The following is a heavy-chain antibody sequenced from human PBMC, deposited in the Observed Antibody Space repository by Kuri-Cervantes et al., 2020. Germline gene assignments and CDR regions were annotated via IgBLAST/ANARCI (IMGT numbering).Heavy chain of an antibody. V-gene: IGHV1-2*02. Sequence: ASVTVSCKASGYTFTGYYMHWVRQAPGQGLEWMGWINPNSGGTNYAQKFQGRVTMTRDTSISTAYMELSRLRSDDTAVYYCARDPYYYDSSGYYYRPPFDYWGQGTLVTVSS. J-gene: IGHJ4*02. CDR2: INPNSGGT. D-gene: IGHD3-22*01. CDR1: GYTFTGYY. CDR3: ARDPYYYDSSGYYYRPPFDY.